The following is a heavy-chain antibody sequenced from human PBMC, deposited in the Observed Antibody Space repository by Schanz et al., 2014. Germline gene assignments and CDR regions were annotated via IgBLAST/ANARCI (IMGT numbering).Heavy chain of an antibody. CDR3: ARDGVDAAAGGNY. V-gene: IGHV1-2*02. D-gene: IGHD6-13*01. J-gene: IGHJ4*02. CDR1: GYTFTGYY. CDR2: INPNSGGT. Sequence: QVQLVQSGAEVKKPGASVKVSCKASGYTFTGYYMHWVRQAPGQGLEWMGWINPNSGGTNYAQKFQGRVTMTRDTSTSTVYMELSSLRSEDTAVYYCARDGVDAAAGGNYWGQGTLVTVSS.